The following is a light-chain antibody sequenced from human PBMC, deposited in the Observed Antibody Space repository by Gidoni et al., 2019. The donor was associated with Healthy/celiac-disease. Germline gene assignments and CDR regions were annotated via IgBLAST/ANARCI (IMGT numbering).Light chain of an antibody. V-gene: IGKV1-39*01. Sequence: DIQMTQSTSSLSASVGDRVTITCRASQSISSYLNWYQQKPGKAPKLLIYAASSLQSGVPSRFSGSGSGTDFTLTISSLQPTDFATYYCQQSYSTPPRTFGQGTKLEIK. J-gene: IGKJ2*01. CDR2: AAS. CDR1: QSISSY. CDR3: QQSYSTPPRT.